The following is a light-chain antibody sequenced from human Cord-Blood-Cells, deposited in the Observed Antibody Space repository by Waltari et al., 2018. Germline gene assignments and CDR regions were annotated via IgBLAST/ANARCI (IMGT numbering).Light chain of an antibody. V-gene: IGKV1-39*01. Sequence: DIQMTQSPSSLSASVGDRVTITCRASQSISSYLNWYQQKPGKAPKLLNYAASSLQSVVPSRFSGSGSGTDFTLTISSLQPEDFATYYCQQSYSTPYTFGQGTKLEIK. CDR3: QQSYSTPYT. J-gene: IGKJ2*01. CDR1: QSISSY. CDR2: AAS.